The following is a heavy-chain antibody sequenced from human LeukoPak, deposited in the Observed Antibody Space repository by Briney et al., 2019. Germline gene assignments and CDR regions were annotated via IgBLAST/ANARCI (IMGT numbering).Heavy chain of an antibody. CDR2: IYYTGNT. Sequence: SETLSLTCSVSGDSITGYYWGWIRQPPGKGLEWIGNIYYTGNTYYNSSLKSRVTISVDTSKNQFSLKLSSVTAADTAVYYCARDSYGYATANPEFDYWGQGTLVTVSS. CDR3: ARDSYGYATANPEFDY. CDR1: GDSITGYY. V-gene: IGHV4-39*07. D-gene: IGHD5-18*01. J-gene: IGHJ4*02.